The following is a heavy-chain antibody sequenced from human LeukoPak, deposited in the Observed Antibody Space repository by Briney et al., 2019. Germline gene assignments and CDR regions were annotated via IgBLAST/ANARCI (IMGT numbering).Heavy chain of an antibody. Sequence: SVKVSCKASGGTFSSYAISWVRQAPGQGLEWMGRIIPILGIANYAQKFQGRVTITADKSTRTAYMELSSLRSEDTAVYYCARDPGAIYGGDYYYYHGMDVWGQGTTVTVSS. CDR2: IIPILGIA. CDR1: GGTFSSYA. CDR3: ARDPGAIYGGDYYYYHGMDV. D-gene: IGHD4-23*01. J-gene: IGHJ6*02. V-gene: IGHV1-69*04.